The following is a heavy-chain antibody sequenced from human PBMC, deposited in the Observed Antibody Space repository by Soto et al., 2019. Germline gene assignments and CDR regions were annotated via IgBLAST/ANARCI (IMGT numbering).Heavy chain of an antibody. J-gene: IGHJ6*02. Sequence: AGGSLRLSCAASGFTFSSYGMHWVRQAPGKGLEWVAVISYDGSNKYYADSVKGRFTISRDNSKNTLYLQMNSLRAEDTAVYYCAKEKGPGIAAAGTRYYYYYGMDVWGQGTTVTVSS. CDR3: AKEKGPGIAAAGTRYYYYYGMDV. D-gene: IGHD6-13*01. CDR1: GFTFSSYG. CDR2: ISYDGSNK. V-gene: IGHV3-30*18.